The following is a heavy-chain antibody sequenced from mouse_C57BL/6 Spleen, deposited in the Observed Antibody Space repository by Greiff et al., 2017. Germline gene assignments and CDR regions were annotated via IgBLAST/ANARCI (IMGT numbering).Heavy chain of an antibody. D-gene: IGHD1-1*01. V-gene: IGHV1-82*01. Sequence: VQGVESGPELVKPGASVKISCKASGYAFSSSWMNWVKQRPGKGLEWIGRIYPGDGDTNYNGKFKGKATLTADKSSSTAYMQLSSLTSEDSAVYFCARSAHYYGSSPVYFDYWGQGTTLTVSS. CDR1: GYAFSSSW. CDR2: IYPGDGDT. J-gene: IGHJ2*01. CDR3: ARSAHYYGSSPVYFDY.